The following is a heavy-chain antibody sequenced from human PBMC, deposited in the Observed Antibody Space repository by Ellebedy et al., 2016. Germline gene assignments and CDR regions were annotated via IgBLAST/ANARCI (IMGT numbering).Heavy chain of an antibody. CDR1: GFTFRNYS. D-gene: IGHD3-22*01. Sequence: GGSLRLSCATSGFTFRNYSMNWVRQAPGKGLEWVSSISSTSTSIYYADSVKGRFTIFRDNAKSSVSLQMNSLRVEDAAVYYCATSLYDRAQDGDYFDYWGQGALVTVSS. J-gene: IGHJ4*02. CDR3: ATSLYDRAQDGDYFDY. CDR2: ISSTSTSI. V-gene: IGHV3-21*01.